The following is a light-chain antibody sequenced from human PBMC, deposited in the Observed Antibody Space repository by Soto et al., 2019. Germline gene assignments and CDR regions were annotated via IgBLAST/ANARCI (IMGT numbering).Light chain of an antibody. CDR1: QSVSSY. CDR2: DAS. Sequence: EIVLTQSPATLSLSLGERATLSCRASQSVSSYLAWYQQKPGQAPRLLIYDASSRATGIPARFSGSGSDTDFTLTISSLEPEDFAVYYCQQRSNWPPGTLTFGGGTKVEIK. CDR3: QQRSNWPPGTLT. V-gene: IGKV3-11*01. J-gene: IGKJ4*01.